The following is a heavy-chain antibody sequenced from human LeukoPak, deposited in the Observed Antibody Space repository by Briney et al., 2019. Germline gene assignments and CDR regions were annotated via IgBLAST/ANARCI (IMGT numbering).Heavy chain of an antibody. Sequence: VASAKVSCKVSGYTLTELSMHWVRQAPGKGLEWMGGFDPEDGETIYAQKFQGRVTMTEDTSTDTAYMELSSLRSEDTAVYYCATDRAYYDSSGYLDYWGQGTLVTVSS. CDR3: ATDRAYYDSSGYLDY. D-gene: IGHD3-22*01. J-gene: IGHJ4*02. CDR1: GYTLTELS. V-gene: IGHV1-24*01. CDR2: FDPEDGET.